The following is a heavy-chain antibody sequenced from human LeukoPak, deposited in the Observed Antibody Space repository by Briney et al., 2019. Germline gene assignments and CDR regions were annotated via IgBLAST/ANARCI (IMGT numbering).Heavy chain of an antibody. J-gene: IGHJ4*02. Sequence: ASVKVSCKASGYTFTSYGISWVRQAPGRGLEWMGWISAYNGNTNYAQKLQGRVTMTTDTSTSTAYMELRSLRSDDTAVYYCAREKMVRGVKDLDYWGQGTLVTVSS. V-gene: IGHV1-18*04. CDR2: ISAYNGNT. D-gene: IGHD3-10*01. CDR3: AREKMVRGVKDLDY. CDR1: GYTFTSYG.